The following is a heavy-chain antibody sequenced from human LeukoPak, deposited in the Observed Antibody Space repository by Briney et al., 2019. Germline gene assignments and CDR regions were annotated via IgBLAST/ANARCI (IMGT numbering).Heavy chain of an antibody. CDR2: ISGSGGST. V-gene: IGHV3-23*01. D-gene: IGHD3-3*01. CDR3: AKDLELRFLEWLRPFDY. CDR1: GFTFSSYA. J-gene: IGHJ4*02. Sequence: GGSLRLSCAAPGFTFSSYAMSWVRQAPGKGLEWVSAISGSGGSTYYADSVKGRFTISRDNSKNTLYPQMNSLRAEDTAVYYCAKDLELRFLEWLRPFDYWGQGTLVTVSS.